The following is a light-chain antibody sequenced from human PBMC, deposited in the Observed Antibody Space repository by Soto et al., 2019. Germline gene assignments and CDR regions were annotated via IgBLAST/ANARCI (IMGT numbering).Light chain of an antibody. Sequence: GDRVTITCRASQDIGPWLAWYQQKPGKAPKLLISDAASLQSGVPSRFSGDRSGTEFTLTINRLQAEDVATYYCLQDYNYPYTFGQGTRLEIK. CDR2: DAA. CDR3: LQDYNYPYT. CDR1: QDIGPW. V-gene: IGKV1-5*01. J-gene: IGKJ5*01.